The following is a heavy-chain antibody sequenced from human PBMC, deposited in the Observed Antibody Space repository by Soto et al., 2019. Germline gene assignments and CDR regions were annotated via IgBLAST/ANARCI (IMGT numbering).Heavy chain of an antibody. CDR2: ISDDGDKV. V-gene: IGHV3-30-3*01. Sequence: QVQLVESGGGVVQPGRSLRLSCAASEFTFSDYAMHWVRQAPGKGLEWVAVISDDGDKVFYADSMKDRLTISRDNSTRTLFLQLTSLGPEDTALYYCARAHYHDSSGPNGHAFDIWGQGTLVTVSS. CDR1: EFTFSDYA. D-gene: IGHD3-22*01. CDR3: ARAHYHDSSGPNGHAFDI. J-gene: IGHJ3*02.